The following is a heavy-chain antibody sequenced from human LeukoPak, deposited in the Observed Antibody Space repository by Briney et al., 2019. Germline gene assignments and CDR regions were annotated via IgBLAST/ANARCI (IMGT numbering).Heavy chain of an antibody. V-gene: IGHV1-69*13. CDR3: TIYGDYSKHYFDY. CDR1: GYTFTSYG. J-gene: IGHJ4*02. D-gene: IGHD4-17*01. Sequence: ASVKVSCKASGYTFTSYGISWVRQAPGQGLEWMGGIIPIFGTANYAQKFQGRVTITADESTSTAYMELSSLRSEDTAVYYCTIYGDYSKHYFDYWGRGTLVTVSS. CDR2: IIPIFGTA.